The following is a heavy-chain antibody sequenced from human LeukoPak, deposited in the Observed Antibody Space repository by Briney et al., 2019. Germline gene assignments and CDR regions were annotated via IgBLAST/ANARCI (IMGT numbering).Heavy chain of an antibody. CDR1: GFTFSNAW. Sequence: GGSLRLSCAASGFTFSNAWMSWVRQAPGKGLEWVGRIKSKTDGGTTDYAAPVKGSFTISRDDSKNTLYLQMNSLKTEDTAVYYCTTNLLLWFGDEWGQGTLVTVSS. V-gene: IGHV3-15*01. CDR2: IKSKTDGGTT. CDR3: TTNLLLWFGDE. D-gene: IGHD3-10*01. J-gene: IGHJ4*02.